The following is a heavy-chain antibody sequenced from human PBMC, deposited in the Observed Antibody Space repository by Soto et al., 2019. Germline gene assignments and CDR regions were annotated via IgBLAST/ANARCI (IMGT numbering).Heavy chain of an antibody. Sequence: LRLSCAPSGFTLNSYGLHWVRQAPAQTQAWVAVISYDGSNKYYADSVKGRFTISRENSKNTLYLQMNSLRAEDTAVYYCPKPPYYDSSGYYYEDYFDYWGQGTLVRASS. J-gene: IGHJ4*02. CDR2: ISYDGSNK. CDR3: PKPPYYDSSGYYYEDYFDY. D-gene: IGHD3-22*01. CDR1: GFTLNSYG. V-gene: IGHV3-30*18.